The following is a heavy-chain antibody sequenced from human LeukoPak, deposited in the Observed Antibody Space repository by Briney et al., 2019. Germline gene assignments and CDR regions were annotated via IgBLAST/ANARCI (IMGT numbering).Heavy chain of an antibody. J-gene: IGHJ4*02. D-gene: IGHD5-18*01. V-gene: IGHV3-53*01. Sequence: PGGSLRLSFAASGFTVSRNYMSWVRQAPGKGLEWVSVIYSGGSTYYADSVKGRFTISRDNSKNTLYLQMNSLRAEDTAVYYCARDIYSYGPGIGYWGQGTLVTVPP. CDR2: IYSGGST. CDR1: GFTVSRNY. CDR3: ARDIYSYGPGIGY.